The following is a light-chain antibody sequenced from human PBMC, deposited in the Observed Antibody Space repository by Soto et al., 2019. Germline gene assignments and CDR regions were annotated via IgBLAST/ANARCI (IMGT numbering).Light chain of an antibody. CDR2: GAS. CDR3: QQYNNWPQT. CDR1: QSVSSN. Sequence: EIVMTQSPATLSVSPGERATLSCRASQSVSSNLAWYQQKPGQAPRLLIYGASTRATGIPARFSGSGSGTEFTLTISSLQSEDLAVYYSQQYNNWPQTFGHGTNLEIK. V-gene: IGKV3-15*01. J-gene: IGKJ2*01.